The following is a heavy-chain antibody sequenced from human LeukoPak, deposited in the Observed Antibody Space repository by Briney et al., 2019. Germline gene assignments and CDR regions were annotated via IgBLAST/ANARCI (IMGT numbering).Heavy chain of an antibody. CDR1: GYTFTSYD. Sequence: ASVKVSCKASGYTFTSYDINWVRQATGQGLEWMGWMNPNSGNTGYAQKFQGRVTMTRNTSISTAYMELSSLRSEDTAVYHCARGYCSGGSCYQYYFDYWGQGTLVTVSS. J-gene: IGHJ4*02. V-gene: IGHV1-8*01. CDR3: ARGYCSGGSCYQYYFDY. D-gene: IGHD2-15*01. CDR2: MNPNSGNT.